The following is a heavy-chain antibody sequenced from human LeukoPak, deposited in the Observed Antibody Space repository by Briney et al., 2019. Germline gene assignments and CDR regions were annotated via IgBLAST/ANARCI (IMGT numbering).Heavy chain of an antibody. V-gene: IGHV4-59*01. J-gene: IGHJ4*02. D-gene: IGHD1-1*01. CDR3: AGGPLERLDY. Sequence: SEALSLTCTVSGGSISSYYWCWIRQPPGKGLEWIGYIYYSGSTNYNPSLKSRVTISVDTSKNQFSLRVSSVTAADTAVYYCAGGPLERLDYWGQGTLVTVSS. CDR2: IYYSGST. CDR1: GGSISSYY.